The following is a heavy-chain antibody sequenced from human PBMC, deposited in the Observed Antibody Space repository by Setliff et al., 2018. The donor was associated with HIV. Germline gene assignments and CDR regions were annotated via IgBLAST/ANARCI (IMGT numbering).Heavy chain of an antibody. V-gene: IGHV4-39*02. CDR3: ARDWSRDGYYFWGV. CDR2: IDYNEIT. J-gene: IGHJ6*04. D-gene: IGHD3-3*01. Sequence: SETLSLTCTVSGDSVSRSNYYWAWIRQPPGKGLEWIGSIDYNEITYYNPSLKSRVTLSVDTPKNQFSLYLSSVTAADTAVYYCARDWSRDGYYFWGVWGKGTTVTVSS. CDR1: GDSVSRSNYY.